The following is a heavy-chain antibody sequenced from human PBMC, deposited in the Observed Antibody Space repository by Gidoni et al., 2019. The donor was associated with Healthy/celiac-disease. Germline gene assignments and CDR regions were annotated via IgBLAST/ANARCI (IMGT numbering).Heavy chain of an antibody. CDR2: IYYSGTT. D-gene: IGHD6-19*01. J-gene: IGHJ5*02. CDR1: GGSISSSTYY. V-gene: IGHV4-39*01. Sequence: QLQLQESGPGLVKPSETLFLTCTVSGGSISSSTYYWGWIRQPPGKGLEWIGSIYYSGTTYYNPSLKSRVTISVDTSKNQFSLTLSSVTAADTSVYYCARLGSESWFDPWGQGTLVTVSS. CDR3: ARLGSESWFDP.